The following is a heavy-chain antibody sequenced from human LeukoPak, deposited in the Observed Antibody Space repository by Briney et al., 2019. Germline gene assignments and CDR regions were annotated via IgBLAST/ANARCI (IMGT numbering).Heavy chain of an antibody. Sequence: GESLKISCKGSGYSFTHYWIGWVRQMPGKGLEWMGIIYPGDSDTRHSPSFQGQVTISADKSISTAYLQWSSLKASDTAMYYCARQTSSSWKKYDNWGQGTLVTVSS. CDR2: IYPGDSDT. CDR3: ARQTSSSWKKYDN. CDR1: GYSFTHYW. V-gene: IGHV5-51*01. D-gene: IGHD6-13*01. J-gene: IGHJ4*02.